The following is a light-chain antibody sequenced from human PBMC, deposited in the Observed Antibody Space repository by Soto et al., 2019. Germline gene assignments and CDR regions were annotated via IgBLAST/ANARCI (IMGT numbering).Light chain of an antibody. CDR3: QQYGSSPET. CDR2: GAS. J-gene: IGKJ1*01. Sequence: EIALTQSPATLSVSRGERAPLSCSASRSVSSSYLAWYQQKPGQAPRLLIYGASSRATGIPDRFSGSGSGTDFTLTISRLEPEDFAVYYCQQYGSSPETFGQGTKVDIK. V-gene: IGKV3-20*01. CDR1: RSVSSSY.